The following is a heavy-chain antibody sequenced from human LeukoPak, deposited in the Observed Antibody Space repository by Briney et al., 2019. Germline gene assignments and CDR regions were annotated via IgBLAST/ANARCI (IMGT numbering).Heavy chain of an antibody. V-gene: IGHV4-39*01. CDR2: IYYSGST. D-gene: IGHD3-22*01. CDR3: ARHALSGYHFDY. J-gene: IGHJ4*02. CDR1: GGSISSSSYS. Sequence: NTSETLPLTCTVSGGSISSSSYSWGWIRQPPGKGLEWIGSIYYSGSTYYNPSLKSRVTISVDTSKNQFSLKLSSVTAADTAVYYCARHALSGYHFDYWGQGTLVTVSS.